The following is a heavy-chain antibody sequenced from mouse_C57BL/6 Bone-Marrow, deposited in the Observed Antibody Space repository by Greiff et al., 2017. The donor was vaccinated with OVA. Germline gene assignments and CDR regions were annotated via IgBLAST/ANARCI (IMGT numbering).Heavy chain of an antibody. CDR1: GFTFSSYA. J-gene: IGHJ4*01. Sequence: EVKLQESGEGLVKPGGSLKLSCAASGFTFSSYAMSWVRQTPEQRLEWVAYISSGGDYIYYADTVKGRFTISRDNARNTLYLQMSSLKSEDTAMYYSTRDIFYYAMDYWGQGTSVTVSS. CDR3: TRDIFYYAMDY. V-gene: IGHV5-9-1*02. CDR2: ISSGGDYI.